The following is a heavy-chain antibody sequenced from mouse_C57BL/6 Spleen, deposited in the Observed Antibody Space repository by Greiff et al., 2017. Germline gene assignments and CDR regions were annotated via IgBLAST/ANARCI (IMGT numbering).Heavy chain of an antibody. CDR2: IYPRSGNT. V-gene: IGHV1-81*01. Sequence: QVQLQQSGAELARPGASVKLSCKASGYTFTSYGISWVKQRTGQGLEWIGEIYPRSGNTYYNEKFKGKATLTADKSSSTAYMELRSLTSEDSAVYFCARKDMGYDYDRGFAYWGQGTLVTVSA. CDR1: GYTFTSYG. D-gene: IGHD2-4*01. CDR3: ARKDMGYDYDRGFAY. J-gene: IGHJ3*01.